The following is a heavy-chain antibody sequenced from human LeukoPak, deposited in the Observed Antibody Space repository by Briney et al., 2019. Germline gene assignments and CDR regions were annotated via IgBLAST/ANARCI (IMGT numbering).Heavy chain of an antibody. D-gene: IGHD3-16*01. Sequence: GASVKVSCKASGYTFTNSYIHWVRQAPGQVLEWMGLINPDGGNTNYAQNFQGRVTLTRDTSTSTVYMQLSSLASEDTAVYYCARERRAWGEDFWGQGTLVTVSS. V-gene: IGHV1-46*01. CDR3: ARERRAWGEDF. CDR2: INPDGGNT. CDR1: GYTFTNSY. J-gene: IGHJ4*02.